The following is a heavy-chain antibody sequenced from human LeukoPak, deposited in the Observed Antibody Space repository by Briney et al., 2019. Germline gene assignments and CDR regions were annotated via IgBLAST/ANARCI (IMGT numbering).Heavy chain of an antibody. CDR2: ISTDGSTA. V-gene: IGHV3-74*01. CDR3: ARDIAAAGTTGSFDY. CDR1: GFTFSSYA. J-gene: IGHJ4*02. D-gene: IGHD6-13*01. Sequence: GRSLRLSCAASGFTFSSYAMHWVRQAPGKGLLWVSRISTDGSTAFYADSVKGRFTISRDNAKNTLYLQMNSLTAEDTAVYYCARDIAAAGTTGSFDYWGQGTLVTVSS.